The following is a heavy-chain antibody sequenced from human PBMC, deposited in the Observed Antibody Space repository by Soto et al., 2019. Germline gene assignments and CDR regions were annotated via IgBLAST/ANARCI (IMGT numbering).Heavy chain of an antibody. CDR2: ISFDGSKK. V-gene: IGHV3-30*01. Sequence: QVQLVESGGGVVQPGRSLRLSCAASGFTFTSYAMHWVRQAPGRGLEWVAFISFDGSKKYYGASVKGRFTISRDNSKNTLYAQMTSLRAEDWAVYCGAEDAVPSGFDYWGQGTLVTVSS. CDR3: AEDAVPSGFDY. CDR1: GFTFTSYA. J-gene: IGHJ4*02.